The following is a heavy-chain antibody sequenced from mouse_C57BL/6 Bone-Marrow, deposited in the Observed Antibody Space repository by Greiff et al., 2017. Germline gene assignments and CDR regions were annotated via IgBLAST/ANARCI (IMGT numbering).Heavy chain of an antibody. CDR1: GYTFTSYW. Sequence: QVQLQQSGAELMKPGASVKLSCKATGYTFTSYWIEWVKQRPGHGLEWIGEILPGSGSTNYNEKFKGKATFTADTSSNTAYMQLSSLTTEDSAIYYCARSTIYYYGSSPYYFDYWGQGTTLTVSS. J-gene: IGHJ2*01. CDR3: ARSTIYYYGSSPYYFDY. D-gene: IGHD1-1*01. V-gene: IGHV1-9*01. CDR2: ILPGSGST.